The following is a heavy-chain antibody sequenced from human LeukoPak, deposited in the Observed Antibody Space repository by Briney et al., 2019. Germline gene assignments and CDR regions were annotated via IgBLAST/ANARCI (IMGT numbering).Heavy chain of an antibody. Sequence: SETLSLTCAVYGGSFSGYYWSWIRQPPGKGLEWIGEINHSGSTNYNPSLKSRVTISVDTSKNQFSLKLSSVTAADTAVYYCARGLGRDGYNYSLDFDYWGQGTLVTVSS. CDR1: GGSFSGYY. D-gene: IGHD5-24*01. CDR2: INHSGST. J-gene: IGHJ4*02. V-gene: IGHV4-34*01. CDR3: ARGLGRDGYNYSLDFDY.